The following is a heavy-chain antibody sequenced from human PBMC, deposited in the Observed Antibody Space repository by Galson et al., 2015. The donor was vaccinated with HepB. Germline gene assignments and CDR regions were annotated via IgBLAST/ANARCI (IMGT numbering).Heavy chain of an antibody. D-gene: IGHD2-15*01. CDR3: ARAYSRVYYYMDV. V-gene: IGHV3-23*01. CDR2: ISGSGGRI. Sequence: SLRLSCAASGFTITTYTMSWVRQAPGRGLEWVSTISGSGGRIYYADSVKGRFTISRDNSKNTLYLQLNTLRAEDTAVYYCARAYSRVYYYMDVWGKGTTVTVSS. J-gene: IGHJ6*03. CDR1: GFTITTYT.